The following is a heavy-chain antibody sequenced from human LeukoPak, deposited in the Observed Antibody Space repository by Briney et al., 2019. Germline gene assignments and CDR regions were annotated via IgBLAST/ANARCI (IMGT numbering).Heavy chain of an antibody. J-gene: IGHJ4*02. CDR1: GYTFTSYY. Sequence: ASVKVSCKASGYTFTSYYMHWVRQAPGQGLEWMGIINPSGGSTSYAQKFQGRVTMTRDMSTSTVYMELSSLRSEDTAVYYCAREGFGKDTAMVAVGYWGQGTLVTVSS. V-gene: IGHV1-46*01. D-gene: IGHD5-18*01. CDR2: INPSGGST. CDR3: AREGFGKDTAMVAVGY.